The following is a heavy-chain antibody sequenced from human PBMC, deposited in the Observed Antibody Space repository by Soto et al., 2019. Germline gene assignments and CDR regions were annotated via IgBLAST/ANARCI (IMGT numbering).Heavy chain of an antibody. V-gene: IGHV3-23*01. D-gene: IGHD3-10*01. J-gene: IGHJ4*02. Sequence: EVQLLESGGGLVQPGGSLRLSCAASGFTFNNYAMTWVRQAPGKGLEWVAAISGGGDTTSYADSVKGRFSVSRDGSNNTLYLQMSSLRAEDTGLYYCAKGRGGSGSLAPRVDFWGQGTLVTVSS. CDR3: AKGRGGSGSLAPRVDF. CDR2: ISGGGDTT. CDR1: GFTFNNYA.